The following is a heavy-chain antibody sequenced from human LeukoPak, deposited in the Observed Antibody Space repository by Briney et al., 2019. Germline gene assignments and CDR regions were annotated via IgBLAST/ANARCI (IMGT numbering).Heavy chain of an antibody. CDR3: ARDVYDYVWGSYIFDY. CDR1: GYSISSGYY. D-gene: IGHD3-16*01. Sequence: SETLSLTCTVSGYSISSGYYWGWIRQPPGKGLEWIGSIYHSGSTYYNPSLKSRVTISVDTSKNQFSLKLSSVTAADTAVYYCARDVYDYVWGSYIFDYWGQGTLVTVSS. J-gene: IGHJ4*02. CDR2: IYHSGST. V-gene: IGHV4-38-2*02.